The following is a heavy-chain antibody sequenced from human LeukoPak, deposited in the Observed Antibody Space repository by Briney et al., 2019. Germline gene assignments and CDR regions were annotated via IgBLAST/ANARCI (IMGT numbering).Heavy chain of an antibody. V-gene: IGHV3-7*01. CDR3: ARDPGRGFDY. Sequence: GGSLRLSXAASGFTFSSSWMTWVRQAPGKRLEWVASIKEDGRDKYYVDSVKGRFTISRDNAKNSVYLQMNSLRAEDTAVYYCARDPGRGFDYWGQGTLVTVSS. J-gene: IGHJ4*02. D-gene: IGHD1-26*01. CDR2: IKEDGRDK. CDR1: GFTFSSSW.